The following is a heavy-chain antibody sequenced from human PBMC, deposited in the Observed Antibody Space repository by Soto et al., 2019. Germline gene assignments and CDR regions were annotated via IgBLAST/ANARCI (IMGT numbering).Heavy chain of an antibody. CDR1: GYSFTSYW. V-gene: IGHV5-51*01. J-gene: IGHJ4*02. D-gene: IGHD4-17*01. CDR2: IYPGDSDT. CDR3: ARLADYGDYERYYFDY. Sequence: GESLKISCKVSGYSFTSYWIGWVRQMPGKGLEWMGIIYPGDSDTRYSPSFQGQVTISADKSISTAYLQWSSLKASDTAMYYCARLADYGDYERYYFDYWGQGTLVTVSS.